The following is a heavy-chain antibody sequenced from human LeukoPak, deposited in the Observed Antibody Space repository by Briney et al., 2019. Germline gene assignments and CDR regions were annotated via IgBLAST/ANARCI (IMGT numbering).Heavy chain of an antibody. V-gene: IGHV3-11*04. CDR2: ISSSGSTI. CDR1: GFTFSDYY. D-gene: IGHD2-21*02. Sequence: GGSLRLSCAASGFTFSDYYMSWIRQAPGKGLEWVSYISSSGSTIYYADSVKGRFTISRDNAKNSLYLQMNSLRAEDTAVYYCAIFPCGGDCSRDVAFDIWGQGTMVTVSS. CDR3: AIFPCGGDCSRDVAFDI. J-gene: IGHJ3*02.